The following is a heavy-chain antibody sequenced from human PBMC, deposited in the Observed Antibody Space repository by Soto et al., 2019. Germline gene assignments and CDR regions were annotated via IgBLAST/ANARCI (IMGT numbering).Heavy chain of an antibody. J-gene: IGHJ6*03. D-gene: IGHD3-16*02. V-gene: IGHV1-18*01. CDR1: GYTFTSYG. CDR3: ARDYYDYIWGSYRLPNTGYYYMDV. Sequence: ASVKVSCKASGYTFTSYGISWVRQAPGQGLEWMGWISAYNGNTNYAQKLQGRVTMTTDTSTSTAYMELRSLRSDDTAVYYCARDYYDYIWGSYRLPNTGYYYMDVWGKGTTVTVSS. CDR2: ISAYNGNT.